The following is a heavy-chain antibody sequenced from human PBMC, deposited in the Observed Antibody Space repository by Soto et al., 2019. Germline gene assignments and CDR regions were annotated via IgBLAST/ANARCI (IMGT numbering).Heavy chain of an antibody. CDR1: GFTVSSKY. D-gene: IGHD2-15*01. Sequence: ESGGGLVQPGGSLRLSCAASGFTVSSKYMSWVRQAPGKGLEWVSLIQSGGPTYYADSVKGRFTISRDTSENTLHLQMDSLRAEDTAVYYCARDDVLCDGGRCYGVPLDVCGKGTTVTVSS. CDR2: IQSGGPT. V-gene: IGHV3-66*01. CDR3: ARDDVLCDGGRCYGVPLDV. J-gene: IGHJ6*04.